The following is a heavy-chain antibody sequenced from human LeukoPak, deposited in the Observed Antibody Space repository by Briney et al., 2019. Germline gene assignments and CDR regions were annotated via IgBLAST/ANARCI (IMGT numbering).Heavy chain of an antibody. V-gene: IGHV3-74*01. CDR1: GFTFSSYW. Sequence: PGGSLRLSCAASGFTFSSYWMHWVRQAPGRGLVWVSRISSDGSSTIYADSVKGRFTISRDNAKNTLYLQMNSLRAEDTAVYYCARDWGGYGPTSHDYWGQGTLVTVS. D-gene: IGHD3-16*01. CDR3: ARDWGGYGPTSHDY. J-gene: IGHJ4*02. CDR2: ISSDGSST.